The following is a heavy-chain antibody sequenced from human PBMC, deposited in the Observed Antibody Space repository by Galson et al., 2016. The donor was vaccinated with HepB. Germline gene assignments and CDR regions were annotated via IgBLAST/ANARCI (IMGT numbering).Heavy chain of an antibody. V-gene: IGHV3-53*01. D-gene: IGHD3/OR15-3a*01. CDR1: AFSANY. CDR3: ASEGTGEDWAFYY. CDR2: VYRGGAT. J-gene: IGHJ4*02. Sequence: SLRLSCAASAFSANYMAWARQAPGRGLEWVSVVYRGGATYYADSVKGRFTFSRDDSNNWYLQMNSLRAEDTAVYYCASEGTGEDWAFYYWGQGTLVTVSS.